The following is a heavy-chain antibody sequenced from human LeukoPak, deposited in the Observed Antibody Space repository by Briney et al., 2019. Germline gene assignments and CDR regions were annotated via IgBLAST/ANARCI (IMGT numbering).Heavy chain of an antibody. CDR3: ARDGSTIFGGAAFDI. CDR1: GFTFSSHD. CDR2: ISSDGSSQ. D-gene: IGHD3-3*01. J-gene: IGHJ3*02. Sequence: PGTSLRLSCAASGFTFSSHDFHWVRQAPGKGLEWVAVISSDGSSQFYADSVKGRFTISRDNAKNSLYLQMNSLRAEDTAVYYCARDGSTIFGGAAFDIWGQGTMVTVSS. V-gene: IGHV3-30*04.